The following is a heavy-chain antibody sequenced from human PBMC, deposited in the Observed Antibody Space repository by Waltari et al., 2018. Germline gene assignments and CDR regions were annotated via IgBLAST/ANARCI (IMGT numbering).Heavy chain of an antibody. V-gene: IGHV3-7*01. Sequence: EVQLVESGGGLVQPGGSLRLSCAGSGLSFSGNWMAWGRQAPGKGLGWVGKIKEDGSKKNYVAPVEGRFTSSRDNANNSLYLQMNSLRAEDTALYYCVRHGFWKFDFWGQGTLVTVSS. D-gene: IGHD3-3*01. CDR3: VRHGFWKFDF. CDR2: IKEDGSKK. CDR1: GLSFSGNW. J-gene: IGHJ4*02.